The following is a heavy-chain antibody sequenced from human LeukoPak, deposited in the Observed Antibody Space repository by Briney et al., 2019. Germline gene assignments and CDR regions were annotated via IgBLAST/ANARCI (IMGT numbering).Heavy chain of an antibody. V-gene: IGHV3-49*04. Sequence: PGGSLRLSCTASGFTFGDYAMSWVRQAPGRGLEWVGFIRSKAYGGTTEYAASVKGRFTISRDDSKSIAYLQMNSLKTEDTAVYYCTRVVTVQLLSGSGWLDPWGQGTLVTVSS. CDR1: GFTFGDYA. D-gene: IGHD2-2*01. CDR2: IRSKAYGGTT. J-gene: IGHJ5*02. CDR3: TRVVTVQLLSGSGWLDP.